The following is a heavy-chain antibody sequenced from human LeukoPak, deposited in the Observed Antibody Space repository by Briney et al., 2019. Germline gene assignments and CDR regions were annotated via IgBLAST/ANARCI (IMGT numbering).Heavy chain of an antibody. D-gene: IGHD4-11*01. Sequence: GGSLRLPCAASGFTFSGSAMHWVRQASGKGLEWVGRIKSKTDGGTTDYAAPVKGRFTISRDDSKNTLYLQKNSLKTEDTAVYYCIYSNYFDYWGQGTLVTVSS. CDR1: GFTFSGSA. V-gene: IGHV3-15*01. J-gene: IGHJ4*02. CDR2: IKSKTDGGTT. CDR3: IYSNYFDY.